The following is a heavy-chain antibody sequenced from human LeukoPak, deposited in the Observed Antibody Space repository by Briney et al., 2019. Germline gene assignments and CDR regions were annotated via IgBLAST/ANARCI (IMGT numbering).Heavy chain of an antibody. V-gene: IGHV1-2*02. CDR1: GYTFTDYY. Sequence: ASVKVSCKASGYTFTDYYMHWVRQAPGQGPEWMGSINPKSGGTNYAQKFQGRVTMTRDTSINTAYMELSRLSSDDTAVYYCARDLSYYGSGSYYFDYWGQGTLVIVSS. CDR3: ARDLSYYGSGSYYFDY. J-gene: IGHJ4*02. CDR2: INPKSGGT. D-gene: IGHD3-10*01.